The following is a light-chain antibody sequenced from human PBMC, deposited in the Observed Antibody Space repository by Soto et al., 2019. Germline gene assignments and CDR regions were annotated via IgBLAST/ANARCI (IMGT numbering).Light chain of an antibody. J-gene: IGKJ1*01. V-gene: IGKV1-5*03. CDR2: KAS. CDR3: QHYHSYSVA. Sequence: DIQMTQSPSTLSGSVGDRVTITCRASQTISSWLAWYQQKPGKAPKLLIYKASTLKSGVPSRFSGSGSGTEFTLTISSLQPDDVATYYCQHYHSYSVAFGQGTKVELK. CDR1: QTISSW.